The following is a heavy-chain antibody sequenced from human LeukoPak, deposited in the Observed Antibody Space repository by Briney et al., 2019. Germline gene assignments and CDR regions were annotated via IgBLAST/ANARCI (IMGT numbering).Heavy chain of an antibody. CDR2: INHSGST. Sequence: SETLSLTCAVCGGSFSGYYWSWIRQPPGKGLEWIGEINHSGSTNYNPSLKSRVTISVDTSKNQFSLKLSSVTAADTAVYYCARHDGGSPPFDYWGQGTLVTVSS. J-gene: IGHJ4*02. CDR3: ARHDGGSPPFDY. CDR1: GGSFSGYY. V-gene: IGHV4-34*01. D-gene: IGHD1-26*01.